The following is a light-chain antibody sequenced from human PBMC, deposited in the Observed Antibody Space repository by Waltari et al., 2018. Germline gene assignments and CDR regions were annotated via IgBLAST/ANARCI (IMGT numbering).Light chain of an antibody. Sequence: EIVLTQSPGTLSLSPGERATLSCRASQSVSSSYLAWYQQKPGQAPRLLIYGASSRATGIPDRFSGSGSGTDVTRTSSRLETEDFAGYYCYQYGFSPFTFGPGTKVDIK. CDR2: GAS. J-gene: IGKJ3*01. CDR1: QSVSSSY. CDR3: YQYGFSPFT. V-gene: IGKV3-20*01.